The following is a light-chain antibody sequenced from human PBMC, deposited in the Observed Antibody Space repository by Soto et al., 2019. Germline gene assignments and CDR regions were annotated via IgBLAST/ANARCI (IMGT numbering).Light chain of an antibody. Sequence: QSALTQSPSVSGSPGQSVTISCTGTSSDVGNYKYVSWYQQHPGKAPKLMIYEVSKRPSGVPDRFSGSKSGNTASLTVSGLQAEDDDDYYCTSYAGSNNWVFGGGTKVTVL. J-gene: IGLJ3*02. V-gene: IGLV2-8*01. CDR2: EVS. CDR1: SSDVGNYKY. CDR3: TSYAGSNNWV.